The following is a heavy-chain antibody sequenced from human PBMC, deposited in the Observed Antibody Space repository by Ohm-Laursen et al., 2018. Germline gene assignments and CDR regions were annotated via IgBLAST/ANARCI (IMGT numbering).Heavy chain of an antibody. D-gene: IGHD7-27*01. CDR2: IYYDGTT. CDR1: GGSMSSYY. J-gene: IGHJ6*02. CDR3: ARALGGYPISYYYGMDV. Sequence: TLSLTCSVSGGSMSSYYWSWIRQPPGKGLKWIGYIYYDGTTNYNPSLKSRVTISVDTSKNQFSLKLSSVTAADTAVYYCARALGGYPISYYYGMDVWGQGTTVTVSS. V-gene: IGHV4-59*01.